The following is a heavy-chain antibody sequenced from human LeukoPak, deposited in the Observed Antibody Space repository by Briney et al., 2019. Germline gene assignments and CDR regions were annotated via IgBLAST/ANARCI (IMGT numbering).Heavy chain of an antibody. V-gene: IGHV4-30-4*01. CDR3: ARGPAGSYYDSSAPLGRWFDP. D-gene: IGHD3-22*01. CDR1: GGSISSGDYY. J-gene: IGHJ5*02. CDR2: IYYSGST. Sequence: PSETLSLTCTVSGGSISSGDYYWSWIRQAPGKGLEWIGYIYYSGSTYYNPSLKSRVTISVDTSKNQFSLKLSSVTAADTAVYYCARGPAGSYYDSSAPLGRWFDPWGQGTLVTVSS.